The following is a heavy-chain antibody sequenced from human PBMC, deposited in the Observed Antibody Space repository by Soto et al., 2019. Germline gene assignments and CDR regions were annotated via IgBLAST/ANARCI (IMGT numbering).Heavy chain of an antibody. D-gene: IGHD6-19*01. V-gene: IGHV3-30*18. CDR3: AKDPPPWAVAGKTYYGTDV. CDR2: ISYDGSNK. J-gene: IGHJ6*02. CDR1: GFTFSSYG. Sequence: PGGSLRLSCAASGFTFSSYGMHWVRQAPGKGLEWVAVISYDGSNKYYADSVKGRFTISRDNSKNTLYLQMNSLRAEDTAVYYCAKDPPPWAVAGKTYYGTDVWGQGTTVTVSS.